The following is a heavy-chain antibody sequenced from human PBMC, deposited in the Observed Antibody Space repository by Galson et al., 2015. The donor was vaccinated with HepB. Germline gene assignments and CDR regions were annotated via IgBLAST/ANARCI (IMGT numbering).Heavy chain of an antibody. J-gene: IGHJ4*02. V-gene: IGHV3-7*05. CDR2: IEEGGSGT. Sequence: SLRLSCAGSGSTFSSHWMSWVRQAPGKGLGWVASIEEGGSGTYYVDSMKDRFTISRDNAKSSLYLQMNSLTAEDTAVYYCATITGGYWGQGTLVTVSS. CDR1: GSTFSSHW. CDR3: ATITGGY. D-gene: IGHD7-27*01.